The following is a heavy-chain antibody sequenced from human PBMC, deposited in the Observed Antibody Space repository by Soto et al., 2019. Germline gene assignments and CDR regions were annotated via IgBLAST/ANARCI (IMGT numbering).Heavy chain of an antibody. CDR3: ARVPIGRYSSSSFFDY. J-gene: IGHJ4*02. D-gene: IGHD6-6*01. CDR2: IYYSGST. CDR1: GGSISSYY. Sequence: PSETLSLTCTVSGGSISSYYWSWIRQPPGKGLEWIGYIYYSGSTNYNPSLKSRVTISVDTSKNQFSLKLSSVTAADTAVYYCARVPIGRYSSSSFFDYWGQGTLVTVSS. V-gene: IGHV4-59*01.